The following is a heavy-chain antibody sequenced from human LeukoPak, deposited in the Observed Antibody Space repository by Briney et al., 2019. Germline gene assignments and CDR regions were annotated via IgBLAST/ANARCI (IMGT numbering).Heavy chain of an antibody. CDR1: GYTFTGYY. CDR2: INPNSGGT. J-gene: IGHJ4*02. Sequence: EASVKVSCKASGYTFTGYYMHWVRQAPGQGLEWMGWINPNSGGTNYAQKFQGRVTMTRDTSISTAYMELSRLRSDDTAVYYCARHDFWSGYPYDYWGQGTLVTVSS. D-gene: IGHD3-3*01. V-gene: IGHV1-2*02. CDR3: ARHDFWSGYPYDY.